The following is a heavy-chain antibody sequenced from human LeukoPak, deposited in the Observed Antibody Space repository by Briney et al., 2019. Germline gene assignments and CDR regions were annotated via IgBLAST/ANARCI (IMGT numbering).Heavy chain of an antibody. Sequence: SETLSLTCAVSGGSSSGFYCSCIRESPEKGREWIGEINGAGRTDYNPPLQSRVTLSLGPSNNQFALSLTSVTAADTAVYYCARGSSSSRFDYWGQRTLVTVSS. V-gene: IGHV4-34*01. CDR3: ARGSSSSRFDY. CDR2: INGAGRT. J-gene: IGHJ4*02. CDR1: GGSSSGFY. D-gene: IGHD6-6*01.